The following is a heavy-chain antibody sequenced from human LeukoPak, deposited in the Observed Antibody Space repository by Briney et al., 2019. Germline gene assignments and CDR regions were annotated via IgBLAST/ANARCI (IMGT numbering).Heavy chain of an antibody. CDR3: ARPSYDFWSGYYGLFDY. J-gene: IGHJ4*02. CDR2: IIPIFGTA. V-gene: IGHV1-69*13. CDR1: GGPFSSYA. Sequence: GASVKVSFKASGGPFSSYAISWVRQAPGQGLEWMGGIIPIFGTANYAQKFQGRVTITADESTSTAYMELSSLRSEDTAVYYCARPSYDFWSGYYGLFDYWGQGTLVTVSS. D-gene: IGHD3-3*01.